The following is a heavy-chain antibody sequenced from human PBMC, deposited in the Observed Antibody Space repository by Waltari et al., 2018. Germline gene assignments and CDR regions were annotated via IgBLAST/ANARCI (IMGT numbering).Heavy chain of an antibody. CDR1: GNTSTGYY. CDR3: ARDGAGYSSSWRTMYNWFDP. J-gene: IGHJ5*02. V-gene: IGHV1-2*02. CDR2: INPNSGGT. Sequence: QVQLVQAGAEVKKPGASVKVSCKASGNTSTGYYIHWVRQAPGQGLEWMGWINPNSGGTNYAQKFQGRVTMTRDTSISTAYMELSRLRSDDTAVYYCARDGAGYSSSWRTMYNWFDPWGQGTLVTVSS. D-gene: IGHD6-13*01.